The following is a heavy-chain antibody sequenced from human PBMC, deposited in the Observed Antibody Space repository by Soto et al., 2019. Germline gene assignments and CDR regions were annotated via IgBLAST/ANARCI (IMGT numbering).Heavy chain of an antibody. CDR2: IYYTGST. J-gene: IGHJ6*02. Sequence: SETLSLTCTVSGGSISSYYWSWSRQPPGKGLEWIGYIYYTGSTTYNPSLKSRVTISVDTSKNQFSLKLNSVTAADTAVYYCARGGYTKIGYGLDVWGQGTTVTVSS. V-gene: IGHV4-59*01. CDR3: ARGGYTKIGYGLDV. D-gene: IGHD6-13*01. CDR1: GGSISSYY.